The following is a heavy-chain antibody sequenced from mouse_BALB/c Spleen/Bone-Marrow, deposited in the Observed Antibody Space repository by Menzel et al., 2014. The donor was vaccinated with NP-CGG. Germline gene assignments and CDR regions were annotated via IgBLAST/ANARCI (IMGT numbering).Heavy chain of an antibody. V-gene: IGHV14-3*02. CDR3: ARRYYNMAMDY. CDR2: IDPAIGNS. J-gene: IGHJ4*01. D-gene: IGHD1-1*01. Sequence: EVKLLESGAELARPGASVKLSCTASGFNIKDTYIHWVKQRPEQGLEWIGRIDPAIGNSKYGPKFQGKATFTSDTSSNTAYLQLSSLTSEDTAVYYCARRYYNMAMDYWGQGTSVTVSS. CDR1: GFNIKDTY.